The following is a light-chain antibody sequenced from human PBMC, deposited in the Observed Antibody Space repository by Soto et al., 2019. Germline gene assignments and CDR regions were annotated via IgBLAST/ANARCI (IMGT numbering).Light chain of an antibody. J-gene: IGKJ5*01. CDR3: QQYNDWPPIT. Sequence: MTQSPSTLSASVGDRVTITCRASQSVSSSNLAWYQQKPGQAPRLLIFGASTRATGIPARFSGSGSGTEFTLTISSLQSEDFAVYYCQQYNDWPPITFGQGTQLEIK. CDR1: QSVSSSN. CDR2: GAS. V-gene: IGKV3-15*01.